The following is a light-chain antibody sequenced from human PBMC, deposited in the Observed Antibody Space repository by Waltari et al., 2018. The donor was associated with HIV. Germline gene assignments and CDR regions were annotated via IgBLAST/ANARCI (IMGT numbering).Light chain of an antibody. V-gene: IGKV1-16*02. CDR2: AAS. CDR1: RGINNS. Sequence: RVTITCRASRGINNSLAWFQQKPGKVPKPLIYAASTLQTGVPAKLSGSGSGTDFTLTISTLQPEDLATYYCLQYITYPFTFGPGTTVDI. J-gene: IGKJ3*01. CDR3: LQYITYPFT.